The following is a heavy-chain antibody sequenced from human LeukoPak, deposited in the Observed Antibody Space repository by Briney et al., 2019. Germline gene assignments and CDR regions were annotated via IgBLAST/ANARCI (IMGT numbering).Heavy chain of an antibody. J-gene: IGHJ3*02. Sequence: SETLSLTCTVSGGSISSGDYYWSWIRQPPGKGLEWIGYIYYSGSTYYNPSLKSRVTISVDTSKNQFSLKLSSVTAADTAVYYCARGALDYGDNPAFDIWGQGTMVTVSS. V-gene: IGHV4-30-4*08. CDR2: IYYSGST. CDR1: GGSISSGDYY. CDR3: ARGALDYGDNPAFDI. D-gene: IGHD4-17*01.